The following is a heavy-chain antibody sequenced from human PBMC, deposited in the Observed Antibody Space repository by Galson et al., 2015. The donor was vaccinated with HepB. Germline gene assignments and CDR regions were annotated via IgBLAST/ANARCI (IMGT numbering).Heavy chain of an antibody. CDR1: GFTFSDYY. CDR3: AVGYSYGIIDY. J-gene: IGHJ4*02. Sequence: SLRLSCAASGFTFSDYYMSWIRQAPGKGLEWVSYISSSSSYTNYADSVKGRFTISRDNAKNSLYLQMNSLRAEDTAVYYCAVGYSYGIIDYWGQGTLVTVSS. CDR2: ISSSSSYT. D-gene: IGHD5-18*01. V-gene: IGHV3-11*06.